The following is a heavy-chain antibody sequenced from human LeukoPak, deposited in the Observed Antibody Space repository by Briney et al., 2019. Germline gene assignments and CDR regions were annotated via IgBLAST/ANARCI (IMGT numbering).Heavy chain of an antibody. V-gene: IGHV3-48*03. CDR2: ISHTGKAV. Sequence: GGSLRLSCAASGFTFGAFDMNWVRQAPGKGLEWVSFISHTGKAVYYADSVKGRFTISRDNSKNTLYLQMNSLRAEDTAVYYCAKDKATVTTSLFDYWGQGTLVTVSS. D-gene: IGHD4-17*01. CDR3: AKDKATVTTSLFDY. J-gene: IGHJ4*02. CDR1: GFTFGAFD.